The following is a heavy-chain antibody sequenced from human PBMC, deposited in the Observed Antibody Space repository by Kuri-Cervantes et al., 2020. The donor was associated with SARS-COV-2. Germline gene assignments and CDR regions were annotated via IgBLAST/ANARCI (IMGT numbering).Heavy chain of an antibody. D-gene: IGHD2-2*01. CDR1: GSAFSDYS. Sequence: GESLKISCAASGSAFSDYSMLWFHQAPGKGLEWVSSISGHSRYIYYRDSVKGRFTISRDNARKSLFLQMNSLRVEDTGIYYCAFPQDQGSWGPGTRVTVSS. CDR2: ISGHSRYI. J-gene: IGHJ5*02. CDR3: AFPQDQGS. V-gene: IGHV3-21*01.